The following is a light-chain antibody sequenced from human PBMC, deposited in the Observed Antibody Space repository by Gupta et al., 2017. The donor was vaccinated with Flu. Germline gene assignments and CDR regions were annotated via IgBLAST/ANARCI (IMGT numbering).Light chain of an antibody. CDR3: QQYVSSPWT. CDR2: GSS. J-gene: IGKJ1*01. V-gene: IGKV3-20*01. CDR1: QSFSSAF. Sequence: ERATLSCRASQSFSSAFLAWYQQTPGRAPRLLLYGSSGRASGIPDRCSVSGSGTDFTLTISRLEPEDFAVYYCQQYVSSPWTFGQGTKVEI.